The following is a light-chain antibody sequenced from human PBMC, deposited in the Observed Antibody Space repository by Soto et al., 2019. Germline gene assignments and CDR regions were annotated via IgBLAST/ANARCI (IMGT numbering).Light chain of an antibody. J-gene: IGKJ5*01. V-gene: IGKV3-20*01. CDR1: ERIYSAY. CDR3: PQYGNSPTT. CDR2: GTS. Sequence: EVVLTQSPGTLSLSRGERATLSCRASERIYSAYLGWYQQKPGQAPRLLIYGTSSRATGIPDRFSGSGSGTDFTLTISRLEPEDFAVYYCPQYGNSPTTFGQGTRLEIK.